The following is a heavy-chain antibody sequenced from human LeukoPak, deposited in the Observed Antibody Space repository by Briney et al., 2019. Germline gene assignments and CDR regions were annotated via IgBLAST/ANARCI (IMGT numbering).Heavy chain of an antibody. D-gene: IGHD4-23*01. CDR2: IYYSGST. J-gene: IGHJ4*02. Sequence: SETLSLTCTVSGGSISSGDYYWSWIRQPPGKGLEWIGYIYYSGSTYYNPSLKSRVTISVDTSKNQFSLKLSSVTAADTAVYYCARGVDYGGNHFDYWGQGTLVTVSS. V-gene: IGHV4-30-4*08. CDR1: GGSISSGDYY. CDR3: ARGVDYGGNHFDY.